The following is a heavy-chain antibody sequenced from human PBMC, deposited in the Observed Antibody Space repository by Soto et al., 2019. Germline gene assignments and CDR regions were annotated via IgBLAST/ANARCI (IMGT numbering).Heavy chain of an antibody. CDR3: ARIREVVVAATPRPDHYYYYYLDV. J-gene: IGHJ6*03. D-gene: IGHD2-15*01. CDR1: GFSLSTSGMC. Sequence: SGPTLVNPTQTLTLTCTFSGFSLSTSGMCVSWIRQPPGKALEWLARIDWDDDKYYSTSLKTRLTISKDTSKNQVVLTMTNMDPVDTATYYCARIREVVVAATPRPDHYYYYYLDVWGKGTTVTVAS. CDR2: IDWDDDK. V-gene: IGHV2-70*11.